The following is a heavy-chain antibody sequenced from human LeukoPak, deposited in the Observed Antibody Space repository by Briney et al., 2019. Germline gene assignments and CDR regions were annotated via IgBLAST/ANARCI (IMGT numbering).Heavy chain of an antibody. CDR3: ARGSRVWGNFDY. V-gene: IGHV4-39*01. Sequence: SETLSLTCTVSGGSINSSIYYWGRIRQPPGRGLEWVGSIYYSGSTYYNPSLKSRVTISVDTSKNQFSLKLSSVTAADTAVYYCARGSRVWGNFDYWGQGTLVTVSS. J-gene: IGHJ4*02. D-gene: IGHD7-27*01. CDR1: GGSINSSIYY. CDR2: IYYSGST.